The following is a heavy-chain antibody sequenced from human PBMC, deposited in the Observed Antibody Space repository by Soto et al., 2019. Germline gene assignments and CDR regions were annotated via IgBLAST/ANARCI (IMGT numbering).Heavy chain of an antibody. CDR3: ASGPRRLSD. CDR1: GLTFSDYY. CDR2: ISGSSSDK. J-gene: IGHJ4*02. D-gene: IGHD3-3*01. V-gene: IGHV3-11*05. Sequence: QVQLVQSGGGLVKPGESLRLSCATSGLTFSDYYMSWIRQAPGKGLESLSYISGSSSDKKYADSVKGRFTISRDNARKSVDLQMNSLRAEDTAVYYCASGPRRLSDWGQGTPVIVSP.